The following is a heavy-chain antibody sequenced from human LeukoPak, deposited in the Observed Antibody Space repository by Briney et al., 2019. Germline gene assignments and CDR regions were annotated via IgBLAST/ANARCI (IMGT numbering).Heavy chain of an antibody. CDR3: AREVAIFGVVPYYYYYMDV. V-gene: IGHV1-18*01. J-gene: IGHJ6*03. CDR1: GYTFTSYG. D-gene: IGHD3-3*01. Sequence: GASVKVSCKASGYTFTSYGISWVRQAPGQGLEWMGWISAYNGNTNYAQKLQGRVTMTTDTSTSTAYMELRSLRSDDTAVYYCAREVAIFGVVPYYYYYMDVWGKGTTVTVSS. CDR2: ISAYNGNT.